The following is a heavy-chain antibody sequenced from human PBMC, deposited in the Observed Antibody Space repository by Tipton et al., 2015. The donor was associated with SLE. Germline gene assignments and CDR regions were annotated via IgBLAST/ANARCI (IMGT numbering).Heavy chain of an antibody. D-gene: IGHD1-26*01. Sequence: TLSLTCTVSGGSIRRHYWSWIRQPPGKGLEWVGYIYYIGTTNYNPSLKSRVTISVDASKNQFSLDLNSVTAADTAIYYCARANIVGTIRPFDIWGQGTLVTVSS. J-gene: IGHJ3*02. V-gene: IGHV4-59*11. CDR1: GGSIRRHY. CDR3: ARANIVGTIRPFDI. CDR2: IYYIGTT.